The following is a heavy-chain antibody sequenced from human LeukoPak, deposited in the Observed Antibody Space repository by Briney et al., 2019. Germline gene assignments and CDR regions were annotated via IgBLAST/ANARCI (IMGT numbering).Heavy chain of an antibody. CDR1: GFTFTTYA. J-gene: IGHJ4*02. CDR3: AKDYGYALDY. D-gene: IGHD5-12*01. Sequence: GGSLRLSCAASGFTFTTYAFHWVRQPPGKGLEWVALISYDGSNKYFTDSVEGRFAISRDNSKNTLYLQMNSLRAGDTAVYYCAKDYGYALDYWGQGTLVTVSS. V-gene: IGHV3-30*09. CDR2: ISYDGSNK.